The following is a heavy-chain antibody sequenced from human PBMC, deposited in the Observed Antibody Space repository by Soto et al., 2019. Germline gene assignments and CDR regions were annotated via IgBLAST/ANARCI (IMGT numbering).Heavy chain of an antibody. D-gene: IGHD2-21*02. CDR2: IIPIFGTA. CDR1: GGTFSSYA. Sequence: ASVKVSCKASGGTFSSYAISWVRQAPGQGLEWMGGIIPIFGTANYAQKFQGRVTITADESTSTAYMELSSLRSEDTAVYYCARVGCGGDCYYYYGMDVWGQGTTVTVSS. J-gene: IGHJ6*02. CDR3: ARVGCGGDCYYYYGMDV. V-gene: IGHV1-69*13.